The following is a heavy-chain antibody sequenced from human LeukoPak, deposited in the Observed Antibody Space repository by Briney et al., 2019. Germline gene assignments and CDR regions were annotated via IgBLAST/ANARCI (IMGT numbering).Heavy chain of an antibody. D-gene: IGHD1-1*01. Sequence: SVKVSFKASGGTFSSYAISWVRQAPGQGLEWMGGIIPIFGTANYAQKFQGRVTITADESTSTAYMELSSLRSEDTAVYYCARDPVQLERAGYFDYWGQGTLVTVSS. V-gene: IGHV1-69*01. CDR2: IIPIFGTA. CDR1: GGTFSSYA. CDR3: ARDPVQLERAGYFDY. J-gene: IGHJ4*02.